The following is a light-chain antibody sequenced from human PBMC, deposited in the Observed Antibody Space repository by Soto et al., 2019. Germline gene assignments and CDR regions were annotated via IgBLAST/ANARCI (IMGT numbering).Light chain of an antibody. CDR1: SSDVGGYNY. CDR2: EVS. CDR3: SSYTSSSTDV. V-gene: IGLV2-14*01. Sequence: QSALTQPASVSGSPGQSITISCTGTSSDVGGYNYVSWSQQHPGKAPQLMIYEVSNRPSGVSNRFSGSKSGNTASLTISGLQAEDEADYYCSSYTSSSTDVFGTRTKLTVL. J-gene: IGLJ1*01.